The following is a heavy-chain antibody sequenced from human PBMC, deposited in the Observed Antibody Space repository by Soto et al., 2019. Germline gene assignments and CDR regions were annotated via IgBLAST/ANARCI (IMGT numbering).Heavy chain of an antibody. CDR1: GGSIRNYF. D-gene: IGHD3-3*01. V-gene: IGHV4-59*08. J-gene: IGHJ5*02. CDR3: ATHLIRRTIFGKYNWFDP. CDR2: LKYSGDT. Sequence: SETQSLTCNVSGGSIRNYFLGLLRHPPGGKGLEWIGYLKYSGDTNYNHLLRSRVTMSLGTSVRQFSLKLSSVTAADTAVYYCATHLIRRTIFGKYNWFDPWGQGTLVNVSS.